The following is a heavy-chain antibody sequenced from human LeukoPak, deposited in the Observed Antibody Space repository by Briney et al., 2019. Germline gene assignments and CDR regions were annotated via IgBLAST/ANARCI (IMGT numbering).Heavy chain of an antibody. Sequence: ASVKDSCKASGYTFTSYYMHWVRQPPGQGLEWMGIINPSGGSTNYAQKFQGRVTMTRDTSTSTVYMELSSLRSEDTAVYYCARDTAMVTVFDYWGQGTLVTVSS. J-gene: IGHJ4*02. CDR1: GYTFTSYY. CDR2: INPSGGST. CDR3: ARDTAMVTVFDY. V-gene: IGHV1-46*03. D-gene: IGHD5-18*01.